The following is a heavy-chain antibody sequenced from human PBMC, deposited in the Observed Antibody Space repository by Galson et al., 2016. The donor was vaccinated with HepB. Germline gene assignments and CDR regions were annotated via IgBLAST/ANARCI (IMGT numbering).Heavy chain of an antibody. J-gene: IGHJ6*02. V-gene: IGHV3-30*18. D-gene: IGHD1-26*01. CDR3: AKDSILGATAGFYGIDV. Sequence: SLRLSCAASGFRFTYYGLHWVRQAPGKGLEWVAVISYDGNKEYYADSVKGRFTIFRDNPKTTVYLEMNSLRVEDTAVYYCAKDSILGATAGFYGIDVWGQGTTVTVPS. CDR2: ISYDGNKE. CDR1: GFRFTYYG.